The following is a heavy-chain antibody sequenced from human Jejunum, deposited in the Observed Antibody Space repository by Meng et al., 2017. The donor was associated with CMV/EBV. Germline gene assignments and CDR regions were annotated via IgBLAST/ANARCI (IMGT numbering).Heavy chain of an antibody. Sequence: ASGGAFSNYGVIWARQAPGQGLEWMGGSIPISGTPNYAQRFQGRVTVTTDASTTTAYMELSSLTSEDAAVYYCARSHSLGVNRSFDYWGQGTLVTVSS. V-gene: IGHV1-69*05. CDR2: SIPISGTP. CDR3: ARSHSLGVNRSFDY. J-gene: IGHJ4*02. CDR1: GGAFSNYG. D-gene: IGHD3-16*01.